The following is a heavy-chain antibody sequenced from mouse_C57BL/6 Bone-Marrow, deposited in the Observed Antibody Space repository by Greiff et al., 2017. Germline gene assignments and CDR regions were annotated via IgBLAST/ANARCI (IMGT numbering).Heavy chain of an antibody. V-gene: IGHV1-66*01. Sequence: QLQQSGPELVQPGASVKISCKASGYSFTSYYIHWVKQRPGQGLEWIGWIYPGSGNTKYNEKFKGKATLTADTSSSTAYMQLSSLTSEDSAVYYCARPYYGSPCAYWGQGTLVTVSA. J-gene: IGHJ3*01. D-gene: IGHD1-1*01. CDR1: GYSFTSYY. CDR3: ARPYYGSPCAY. CDR2: IYPGSGNT.